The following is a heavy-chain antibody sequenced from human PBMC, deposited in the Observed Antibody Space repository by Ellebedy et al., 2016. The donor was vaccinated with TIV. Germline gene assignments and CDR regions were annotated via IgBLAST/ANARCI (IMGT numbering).Heavy chain of an antibody. Sequence: PGGSLRLSCAASGFTFSSYWMNWVRQAPGKGLEWVANIIQDGSEKYYVDSVKGRFTISRDNARKSLYLQMSSLRVEDTAVYYCARRFYYGSGSYGPRHYLDYWGQGTLVTVSS. D-gene: IGHD3-10*01. V-gene: IGHV3-7*01. CDR2: IIQDGSEK. CDR3: ARRFYYGSGSYGPRHYLDY. CDR1: GFTFSSYW. J-gene: IGHJ4*02.